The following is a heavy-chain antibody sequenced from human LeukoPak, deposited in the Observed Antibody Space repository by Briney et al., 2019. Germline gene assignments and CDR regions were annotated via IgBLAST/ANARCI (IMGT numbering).Heavy chain of an antibody. CDR1: GGSFSGYY. Sequence: KSSETLSLTCAVYGGSFSGYYWSWIRQPPGKGRDWMGEINHSGSTNYNPSLKSRVTISVDTSKNQFSLKLSSVTAADTAVYYCARHLSYSGSSSRYDYWGQGTLVTVSS. J-gene: IGHJ4*02. CDR3: ARHLSYSGSSSRYDY. D-gene: IGHD1-26*01. V-gene: IGHV4-34*01. CDR2: INHSGST.